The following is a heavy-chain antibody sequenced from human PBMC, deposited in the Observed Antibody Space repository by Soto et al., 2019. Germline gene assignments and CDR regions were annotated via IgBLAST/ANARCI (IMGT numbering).Heavy chain of an antibody. CDR3: ARDPFYDFWSGYYSHMDV. CDR2: INSDGSST. CDR1: GFTFSSYW. D-gene: IGHD3-3*01. Sequence: GGSLRLSCAASGFTFSSYWMHWVRQAPGKGLVWVSRINSDGSSTSYADSVKGRFTISRDNAKNTLYLQMNSLRAEDTAVYYCARDPFYDFWSGYYSHMDVWGKGTTVTVSS. J-gene: IGHJ6*03. V-gene: IGHV3-74*01.